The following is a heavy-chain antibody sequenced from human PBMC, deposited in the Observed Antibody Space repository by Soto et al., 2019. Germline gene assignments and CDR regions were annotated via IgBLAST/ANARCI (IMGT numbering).Heavy chain of an antibody. Sequence: SLRLSCAASGFTFSNYAMSWVRQAPGKGLEWVSGISWNSGSIGYADSVKGRFTISRDNAKNSLYLQMNSLRAEDTALYYCAKDMGGFSRDGYNYPAFDIWGQGTMVTVS. CDR1: GFTFSNYA. J-gene: IGHJ3*02. D-gene: IGHD5-12*01. V-gene: IGHV3-9*01. CDR3: AKDMGGFSRDGYNYPAFDI. CDR2: ISWNSGSI.